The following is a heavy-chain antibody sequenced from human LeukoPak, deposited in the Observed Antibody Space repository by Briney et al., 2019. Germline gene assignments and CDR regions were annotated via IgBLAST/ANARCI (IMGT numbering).Heavy chain of an antibody. V-gene: IGHV3-73*01. D-gene: IGHD6-19*01. Sequence: GGSLRLSCAASGFTFSGSAMHWVRHASGKGLELVGRIRSKANSYATAYAASVKGRFTISRDDSKNTAYLQMNSLKTEDTAVYYCTRRGSSGWYFDYWGQGTLVTVSS. CDR2: IRSKANSYAT. CDR1: GFTFSGSA. CDR3: TRRGSSGWYFDY. J-gene: IGHJ4*02.